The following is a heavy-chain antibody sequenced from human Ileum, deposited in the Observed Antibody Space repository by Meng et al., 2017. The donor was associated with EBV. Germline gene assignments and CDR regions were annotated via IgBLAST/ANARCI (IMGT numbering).Heavy chain of an antibody. V-gene: IGHV4-4*02. J-gene: IGHJ4*02. CDR2: TSHSGST. CDR3: ASSDYYRSDY. Sequence: QGPGLEAGPVLGNPSGTLSLACAVSGGSISRSDWWSWVRQPPGKGLEWIGETSHSGSTNYSPSLKSRVTISLDKSKNQLSLKLNSVTAADTAVYYCASSDYYRSDYWGQGTLVTVSS. CDR1: GGSISRSDW. D-gene: IGHD3-22*01.